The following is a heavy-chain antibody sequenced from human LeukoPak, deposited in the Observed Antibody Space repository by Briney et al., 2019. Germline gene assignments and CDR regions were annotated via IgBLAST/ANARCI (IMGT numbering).Heavy chain of an antibody. Sequence: GGSLRLSCAASGFTLSSNYMSWVRQAPGKGLEWVSVIYSAGSTFYADSVKDRFTIFRDNSKNMVHLQMNSLRAEDTAVYYCARDRAYTYGYAYYFENWGQGTLVTVSS. V-gene: IGHV3-66*01. CDR1: GFTLSSNY. CDR2: IYSAGST. J-gene: IGHJ4*02. D-gene: IGHD5-18*01. CDR3: ARDRAYTYGYAYYFEN.